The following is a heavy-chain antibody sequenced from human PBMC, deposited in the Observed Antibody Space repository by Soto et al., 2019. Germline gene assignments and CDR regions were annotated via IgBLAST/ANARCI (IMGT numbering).Heavy chain of an antibody. D-gene: IGHD3-3*01. CDR3: ASEYTIFVPLDYYYYYMDV. CDR2: ISAYNGNT. J-gene: IGHJ6*03. Sequence: QVQLVQSGAEVKKPGASVKVSCKASGYTFTSYGISWVRQAPGQGLEWMGWISAYNGNTNYAQKLQGRVSMITDTTTSTAYMGLSTLRSDDTAVYYCASEYTIFVPLDYYYYYMDVWGKGTTVTVSS. CDR1: GYTFTSYG. V-gene: IGHV1-18*01.